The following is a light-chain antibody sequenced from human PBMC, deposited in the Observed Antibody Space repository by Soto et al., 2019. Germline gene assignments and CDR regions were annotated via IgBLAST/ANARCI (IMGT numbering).Light chain of an antibody. CDR1: HSVTKY. Sequence: EVVSTQSPATLSLSPGERATLSCRASHSVTKYLAWYQQKPGQALRLLIYDVSKRATGIPARFSGSGSETDFTLTISSLEPGDFAVYYCHQRSNWPLTFGGGTKLEIK. CDR3: HQRSNWPLT. J-gene: IGKJ4*01. CDR2: DVS. V-gene: IGKV3-11*01.